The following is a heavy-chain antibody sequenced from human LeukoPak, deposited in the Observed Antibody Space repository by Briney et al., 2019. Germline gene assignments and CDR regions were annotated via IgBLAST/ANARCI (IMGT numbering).Heavy chain of an antibody. J-gene: IGHJ4*02. CDR3: ARVYQKGGITMVREPFDY. V-gene: IGHV4-38-2*02. D-gene: IGHD3-10*01. CDR1: GYSISSGYY. CDR2: IYHSGST. Sequence: PSETLSLTCTVSGYSISSGYYWGWIRQPPGKGREWIGSIYHSGSTYYNPSLKSRVTISVDTSKNQFSLKLSSVTAADTAVYYCARVYQKGGITMVREPFDYWGQGTLVTVSS.